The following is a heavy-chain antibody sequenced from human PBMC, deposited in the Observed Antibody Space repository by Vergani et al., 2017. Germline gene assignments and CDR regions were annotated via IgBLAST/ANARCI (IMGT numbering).Heavy chain of an antibody. CDR1: GDTFSSYA. V-gene: IGHV1-69*09. CDR2: IIPILGIA. CDR3: ARDLMATISSYYYYMDV. D-gene: IGHD5-24*01. J-gene: IGHJ6*03. Sequence: QVQLVQSGAEVKKPGSSVKVSCKASGDTFSSYAISWVRQAPGQGLEWMGGIIPILGIANYAQKFQGRVTITADKSTSTAYMELSSLRSEDTAVYYCARDLMATISSYYYYMDVWGKGTTVTVSS.